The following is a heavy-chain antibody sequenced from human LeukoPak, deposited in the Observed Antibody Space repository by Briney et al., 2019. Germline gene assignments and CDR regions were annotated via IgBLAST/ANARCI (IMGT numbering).Heavy chain of an antibody. CDR1: GFTFSTYT. CDR2: IIGSGDRA. CDR3: AKASSDSSGWSYY. D-gene: IGHD6-19*01. V-gene: IGHV3-23*01. J-gene: IGHJ4*02. Sequence: GGALRLSCATSGFTFSTYTMTWVRQAPGKGLAWVSTIIGSGDRAHNADSAKGRFTISRDNSKNTLYLQMNSVRAEDTAVYYCAKASSDSSGWSYYWGQGPLVTVSS.